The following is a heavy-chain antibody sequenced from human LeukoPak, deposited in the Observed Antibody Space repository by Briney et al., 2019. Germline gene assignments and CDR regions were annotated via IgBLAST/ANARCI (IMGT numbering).Heavy chain of an antibody. D-gene: IGHD3-3*01. CDR2: INPSGGST. Sequence: GASVKVSCKASGHTFTSCDINWVRQAPGQGLEWMGIINPSGGSTSYAQKFQGRVTMTRDTSTSTVYMELSSLRSEDTAVYYCARWALVLRFLEWLFNFDYWGQGTLVTVSS. J-gene: IGHJ4*02. V-gene: IGHV1-46*01. CDR3: ARWALVLRFLEWLFNFDY. CDR1: GHTFTSCD.